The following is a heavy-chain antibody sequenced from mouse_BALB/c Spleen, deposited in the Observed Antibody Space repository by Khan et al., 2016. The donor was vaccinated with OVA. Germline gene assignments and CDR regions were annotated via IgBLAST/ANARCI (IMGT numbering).Heavy chain of an antibody. CDR2: ISYSGVT. CDR3: ARGNYYGYYVVY. J-gene: IGHJ2*01. CDR1: GYSITSGYA. D-gene: IGHD1-1*01. V-gene: IGHV3-2*02. Sequence: EVQLQESGPGLVKPSQSLSLTCTVTGYSITSGYAWNWIRQFPGNKLEWMGYISYSGVTSYTPSLKSRISITRDTSKNQFFLQLNSVTTEDTATYYCARGNYYGYYVVYWGQGTTLTVSS.